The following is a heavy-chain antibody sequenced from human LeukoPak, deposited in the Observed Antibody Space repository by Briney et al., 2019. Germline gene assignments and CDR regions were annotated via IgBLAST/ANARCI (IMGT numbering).Heavy chain of an antibody. CDR1: GFTFRNYD. V-gene: IGHV3-48*03. Sequence: GGSLRLSCATSGFTFRNYDMNWVRQAPGKGLEWVSFIGSSGSPIYYADSVKGRFTISRDNAKNSLYLQMSSLRVEDTAVYYCARGPAGDPFDHWGQGTLVTVSS. J-gene: IGHJ4*02. CDR2: IGSSGSPI. D-gene: IGHD3-16*01. CDR3: ARGPAGDPFDH.